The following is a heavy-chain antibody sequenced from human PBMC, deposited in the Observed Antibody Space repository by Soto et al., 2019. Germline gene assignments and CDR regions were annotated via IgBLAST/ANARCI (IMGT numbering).Heavy chain of an antibody. V-gene: IGHV4-34*01. J-gene: IGHJ3*02. CDR3: ANDYGDYRNEAFDI. D-gene: IGHD4-17*01. CDR2: IHHSGTT. Sequence: SETLSLTCAVYGGLYIDYYWSWIRQAPGKGLEWIGEIHHSGTTNYNPSLKSRVTITLDRSKNQFTLRLSSMTAADAAVYYCANDYGDYRNEAFDILIPGTRVTVSS. CDR1: GGLYIDYY.